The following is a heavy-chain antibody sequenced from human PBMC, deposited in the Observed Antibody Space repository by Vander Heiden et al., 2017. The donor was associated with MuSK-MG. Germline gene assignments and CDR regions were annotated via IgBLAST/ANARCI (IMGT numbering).Heavy chain of an antibody. CDR3: ARDNGDSPYYFDY. CDR1: GFTFSSYS. D-gene: IGHD4-17*01. V-gene: IGHV3-21*01. J-gene: IGHJ4*02. CDR2: ISSSSSYI. Sequence: EVQLVESGGGLVTPGGSLRLSCAASGFTFSSYSMNWVRQAPGKGLEWVSSISSSSSYIYYTDSVKGRFTISRDNAKNSLYLQMNSLRAEDTAVYYCARDNGDSPYYFDYWGQGTLVTVSS.